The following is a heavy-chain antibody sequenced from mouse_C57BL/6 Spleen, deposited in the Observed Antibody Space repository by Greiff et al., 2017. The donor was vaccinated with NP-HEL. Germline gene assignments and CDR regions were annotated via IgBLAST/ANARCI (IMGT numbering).Heavy chain of an antibody. CDR3: ARGVLRGYFDV. V-gene: IGHV1-64*01. CDR2: IHPNSGST. J-gene: IGHJ1*03. D-gene: IGHD1-1*01. Sequence: VQLQQPGAELVKPGASVKLSCKASGYTFTSYWMHWVKQRPGQGLEWIGMIHPNSGSTNYNEKFKSKATMTVDKSSSTAYMQLSSLTSEDSAVYYCARGVLRGYFDVWGTGTTVTVSS. CDR1: GYTFTSYW.